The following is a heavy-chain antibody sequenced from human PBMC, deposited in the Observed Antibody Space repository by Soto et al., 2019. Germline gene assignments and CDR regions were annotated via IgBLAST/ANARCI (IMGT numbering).Heavy chain of an antibody. CDR1: GFTFSSYA. Sequence: GSLRLSCAASGFTFSSYAMSWVRQAPGKGLEWIGEINHSGSTNYNPSLKSRVTISVDTSKNQFSLKLSSVTAADTAVYYCASNPIGFWGSYRSPVGAFDIWGQGTMVTVSS. CDR2: INHSGST. D-gene: IGHD3-16*02. J-gene: IGHJ3*02. CDR3: ASNPIGFWGSYRSPVGAFDI. V-gene: IGHV4-34*01.